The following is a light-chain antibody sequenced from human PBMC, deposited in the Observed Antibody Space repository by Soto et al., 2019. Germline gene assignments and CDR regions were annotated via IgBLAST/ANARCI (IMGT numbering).Light chain of an antibody. Sequence: DIQMTQSPSTLSASVGDGVTITCRASQSISSWLAWYQQKPGKAPKLLIYDASSLESGVPSRFSGSGSGKEFPLTFTTLHPDDFAPYSAKMYNIFWTFGKGTRV. J-gene: IGKJ1*01. V-gene: IGKV1-5*01. CDR1: QSISSW. CDR3: KMYNIFWT. CDR2: DAS.